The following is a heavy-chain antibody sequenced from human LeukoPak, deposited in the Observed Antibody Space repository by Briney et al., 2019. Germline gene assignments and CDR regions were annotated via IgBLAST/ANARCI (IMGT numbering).Heavy chain of an antibody. V-gene: IGHV3-21*01. CDR1: GFTFSNYN. Sequence: PGGSLRLSCAASGFTFSNYNMNWVRHAPGKGLEWGSSISSSNNYIYYADSVKGRFTISRDNAKNSLYLQTNSLRGEDTAVYYCARRSPNYYFDFWGQGTPVTVSS. J-gene: IGHJ4*02. CDR3: ARRSPNYYFDF. CDR2: ISSSNNYI.